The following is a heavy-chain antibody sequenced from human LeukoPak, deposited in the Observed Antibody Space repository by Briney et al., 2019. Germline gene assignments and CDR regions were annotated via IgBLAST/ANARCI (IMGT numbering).Heavy chain of an antibody. Sequence: SETLSFTCTVSGGSISSYYWSWIRQPPGKGLEWFGYIYYSGSTNYTPSPKRRVNISVDTSKNQFSLKLSSVTAADTAVYYCARWSYYYAGMDVWGQGTTVTVSS. V-gene: IGHV4-59*08. CDR1: GGSISSYY. D-gene: IGHD3-3*01. J-gene: IGHJ6*02. CDR3: ARWSYYYAGMDV. CDR2: IYYSGST.